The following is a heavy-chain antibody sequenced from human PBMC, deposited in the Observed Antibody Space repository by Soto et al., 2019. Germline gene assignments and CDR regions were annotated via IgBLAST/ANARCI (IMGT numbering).Heavy chain of an antibody. CDR1: GFTFSSYS. CDR3: ARDRWLRSDYYYYYMDV. Sequence: GGSLRLSCAASGFTFSSYSMNWVRQAPGKGLEWVSYISSSSSTIYYADSVKGRFTISRDNAKNSLYLQMNSLRAEDTAVYYCARDRWLRSDYYYYYMDVWGKGTTVTVSS. J-gene: IGHJ6*03. V-gene: IGHV3-48*01. D-gene: IGHD5-12*01. CDR2: ISSSSSTI.